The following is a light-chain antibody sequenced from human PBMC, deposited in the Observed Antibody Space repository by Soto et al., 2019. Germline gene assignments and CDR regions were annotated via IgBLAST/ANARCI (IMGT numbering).Light chain of an antibody. CDR2: DAS. CDR3: QHYDGYPYT. V-gene: IGKV1-5*01. J-gene: IGKJ2*01. Sequence: DIPMTQSPSPLSASIGDRVTITCRASQSIDNWLAWYQQKPGKAPQLLIYDASRVKTGVPSRFTASGSGTEFTLTINNLQADDSATYFCQHYDGYPYTFGPGTKVEIK. CDR1: QSIDNW.